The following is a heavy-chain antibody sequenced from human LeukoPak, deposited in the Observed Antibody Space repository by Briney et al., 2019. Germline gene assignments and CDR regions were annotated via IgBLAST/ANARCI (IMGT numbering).Heavy chain of an antibody. Sequence: PSETLSLTCTVSGGSISSYYWSWIRQPAGKGLGWIGRIYTSGSTNYKPSLKSRVTMSVDTSKNQFSLKLSSVTAADTAVYYCARARGYSGYAYFDYWGQGTLVTVSS. CDR1: GGSISSYY. D-gene: IGHD5-12*01. CDR2: IYTSGST. V-gene: IGHV4-4*07. CDR3: ARARGYSGYAYFDY. J-gene: IGHJ4*02.